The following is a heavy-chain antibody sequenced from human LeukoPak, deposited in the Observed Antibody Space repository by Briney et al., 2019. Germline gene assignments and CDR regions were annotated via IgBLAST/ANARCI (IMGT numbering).Heavy chain of an antibody. J-gene: IGHJ4*02. CDR3: ARTSTGFDY. D-gene: IGHD2-8*02. Sequence: GGSLRLSCAASGFTFNTYSMNWVRQAPGKGLEWVSSISSSSSHTYYADSLRGRSTISRDNAKNSLYLQMNSLRAEDTAVYHCARTSTGFDYWGQGTLVTVSS. V-gene: IGHV3-21*01. CDR2: ISSSSSHT. CDR1: GFTFNTYS.